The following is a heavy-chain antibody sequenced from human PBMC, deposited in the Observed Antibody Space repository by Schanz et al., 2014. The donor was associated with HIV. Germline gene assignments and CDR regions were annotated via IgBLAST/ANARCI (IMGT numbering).Heavy chain of an antibody. Sequence: QVHLVQSGAEVKKPGASVKVSCKASGYTFSGYYIHWVRQAPGQGLEWMGWINPTNGKTFYTQKFRGRVTMTRDTSVNTASMEVSRLMSDDTAVYYCARNQYQMLPFDFWGQGTLVTVSS. CDR1: GYTFSGYY. D-gene: IGHD2-15*01. V-gene: IGHV1-2*02. J-gene: IGHJ4*02. CDR2: INPTNGKT. CDR3: ARNQYQMLPFDF.